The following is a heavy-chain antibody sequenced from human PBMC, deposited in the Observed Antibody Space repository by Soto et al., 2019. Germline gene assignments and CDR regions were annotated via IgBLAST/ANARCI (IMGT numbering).Heavy chain of an antibody. CDR1: GFSVSDYA. V-gene: IGHV3-23*01. CDR3: TKSPRVATVFRWGLDP. Sequence: GGSLRLSCAASGFSVSDYAIAWVRQAPGKGLEWVSSLSGSETMRQADSVKGRFTISRDNSKNTVYLQMNNLRVEDTALYYCTKSPRVATVFRWGLDPWGQGTLVTVSS. J-gene: IGHJ5*02. CDR2: LSGSETM. D-gene: IGHD5-12*01.